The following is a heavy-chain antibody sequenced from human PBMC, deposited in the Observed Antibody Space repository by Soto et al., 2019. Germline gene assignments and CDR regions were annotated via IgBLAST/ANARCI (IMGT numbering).Heavy chain of an antibody. D-gene: IGHD2-15*01. CDR1: GGTFSSYA. J-gene: IGHJ5*02. CDR3: ARDAEVVVVAATTLQWFDP. CDR2: IIPIFGTA. V-gene: IGHV1-69*06. Sequence: GASVKVSCKASGGTFSSYAISWVRQAPGQGLEWMGGIIPIFGTANYAQKFQGRVTITADKSTSTAYMELSSLRSEDTAVYYCARDAEVVVVAATTLQWFDPWGQGTLVTVSS.